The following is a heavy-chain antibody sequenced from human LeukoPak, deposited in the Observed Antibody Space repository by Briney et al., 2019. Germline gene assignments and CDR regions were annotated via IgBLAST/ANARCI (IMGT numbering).Heavy chain of an antibody. CDR3: ARVELLGIDIVVVPAAGTYYYYYGMDV. J-gene: IGHJ6*02. V-gene: IGHV3-23*01. Sequence: GGSLRLSCAASGFTFSSYALSWVRQAPGKGLEWVSAISHSGDSTYYADSVKGRFTIPRDNSKNTLYLQMNSLRAEDTAVYYCARVELLGIDIVVVPAAGTYYYYYGMDVWGQGTTVTVSS. CDR2: ISHSGDST. CDR1: GFTFSSYA. D-gene: IGHD2-2*01.